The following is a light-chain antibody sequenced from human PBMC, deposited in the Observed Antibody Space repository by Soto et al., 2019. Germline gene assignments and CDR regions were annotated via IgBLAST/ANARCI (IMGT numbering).Light chain of an antibody. CDR2: EVS. Sequence: QSVLTQPASVSWSPGQSITISCTGTSSDVGGYNYVSWYQQHPGKAPKLMIFEVSSRPSGVSYRFSGSKSGNTASLTISGLQAEDEADYYCSSYTSSSTLYVFGSGTKVTVL. CDR3: SSYTSSSTLYV. J-gene: IGLJ1*01. CDR1: SSDVGGYNY. V-gene: IGLV2-14*01.